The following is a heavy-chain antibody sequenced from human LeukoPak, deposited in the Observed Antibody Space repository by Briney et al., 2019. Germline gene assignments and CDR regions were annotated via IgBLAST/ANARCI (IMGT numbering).Heavy chain of an antibody. J-gene: IGHJ4*02. V-gene: IGHV3-15*01. CDR1: GFTFSNAW. Sequence: GGSLRLSCAASGFTFSNAWMSWVRQAPGKGLEGVGHIKSKSDGGTTDYAAPVKGRCTISRGDSKNTLYLQLNSVKTEDTALYYCTTSDILTGYYRALWYFDYWGQGTLVSVSS. CDR2: IKSKSDGGTT. D-gene: IGHD3-9*01. CDR3: TTSDILTGYYRALWYFDY.